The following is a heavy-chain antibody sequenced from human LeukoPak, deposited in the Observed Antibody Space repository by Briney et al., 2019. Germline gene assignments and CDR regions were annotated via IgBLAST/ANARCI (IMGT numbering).Heavy chain of an antibody. V-gene: IGHV4-59*12. J-gene: IGHJ4*02. D-gene: IGHD6-19*01. CDR2: IYYSGST. CDR3: ARTTSNPTVFSSGWVLYFDY. Sequence: PSETLSLTCTVSGGSISSYYWSWLRQPPGKGLEWLGYIYYSGSTNYNPSLKSRVTISVDTSKNQFSLKLSSVTAADTAVYYCARTTSNPTVFSSGWVLYFDYWGQGTLVTVSS. CDR1: GGSISSYY.